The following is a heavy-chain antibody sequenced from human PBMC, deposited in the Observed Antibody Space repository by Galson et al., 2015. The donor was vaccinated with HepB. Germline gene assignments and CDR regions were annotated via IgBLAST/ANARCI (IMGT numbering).Heavy chain of an antibody. J-gene: IGHJ6*02. D-gene: IGHD3-3*01. CDR3: ARSDGEWLFSMEV. CDR1: GCTFSSYT. V-gene: IGHV1-69*02. CDR2: IIPILGIA. Sequence: SVKVSCKASGCTFSSYTISWVRQAPGQGLEWMGRIIPILGIANYAQKFQGRVTITADKSTSTAYMELSSLRSEDTAVYYCARSDGEWLFSMEVWGQGTTVTVSS.